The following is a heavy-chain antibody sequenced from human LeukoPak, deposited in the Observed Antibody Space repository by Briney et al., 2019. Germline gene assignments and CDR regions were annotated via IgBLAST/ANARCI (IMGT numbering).Heavy chain of an antibody. CDR2: ISSSSSYI. J-gene: IGHJ6*03. Sequence: GGSLRLSCAASGFTFSSYSMNWVRQAPGKGLEWVSSISSSSSYIYYADSVKGRFTISRDNAKSSLYLQMNSLRAEDTAVYYCARAGSTPWNYYYMDVWGKGTTVTVSS. CDR3: ARAGSTPWNYYYMDV. V-gene: IGHV3-21*01. CDR1: GFTFSSYS. D-gene: IGHD2-2*01.